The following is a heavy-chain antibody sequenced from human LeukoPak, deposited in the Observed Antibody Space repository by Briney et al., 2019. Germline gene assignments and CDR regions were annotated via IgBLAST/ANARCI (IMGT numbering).Heavy chain of an antibody. CDR1: GFSISSGHY. CDR2: VYQSGTT. CDR3: ARIFIRNGYSSYFDC. D-gene: IGHD5-18*01. Sequence: SETLSLTCTVSGFSISSGHYWGWVRQPPGAGLEWIGSVYQSGTTYYNLSLKSRVTTSVDMSKNQFSLRLRPVTAADTAVYYCARIFIRNGYSSYFDCWGQGTLVTVSS. V-gene: IGHV4-38-2*02. J-gene: IGHJ4*02.